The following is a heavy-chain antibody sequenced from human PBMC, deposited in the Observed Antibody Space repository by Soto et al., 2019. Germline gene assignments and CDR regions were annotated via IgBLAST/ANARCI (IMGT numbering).Heavy chain of an antibody. CDR3: ARSLLDEYSSSWRSAYYGMDV. Sequence: GASVKVSCKASVFTFSAYYIYWVRQAPGQGLEWIGWINPNSGGTNNAQKFQGRVTMTRDTSTSTVYMELSALISDDTAVYFCARSLLDEYSSSWRSAYYGMDVWGQGTTVTVSS. J-gene: IGHJ6*02. CDR2: INPNSGGT. D-gene: IGHD2-2*01. V-gene: IGHV1-2*02. CDR1: VFTFSAYY.